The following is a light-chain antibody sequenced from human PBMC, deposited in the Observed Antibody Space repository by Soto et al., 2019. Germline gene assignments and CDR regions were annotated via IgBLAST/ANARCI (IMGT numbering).Light chain of an antibody. CDR1: QSVLYSSNNKNY. Sequence: DIVMTQSPDSLAVSLGERATFNCKSSQSVLYSSNNKNYLAWYQQKPGQPPKLLIYWASTRESGVPDRFSGSGSGKDFTITISSLQAEDEAVYYCQQYYSTPYTFGQGTKLEIK. V-gene: IGKV4-1*01. J-gene: IGKJ2*01. CDR2: WAS. CDR3: QQYYSTPYT.